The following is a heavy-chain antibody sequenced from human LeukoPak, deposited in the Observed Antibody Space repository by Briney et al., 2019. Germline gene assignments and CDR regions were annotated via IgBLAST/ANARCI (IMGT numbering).Heavy chain of an antibody. CDR3: APYCSGGSCYGVDY. D-gene: IGHD2-15*01. Sequence: PGGSLRLSCAASGFTFSSYAMSWVRQAPGKGLEWVSAISGSGGSTYHADSVKGRLTISRDNSKNTLYLQMYSLRAEDTAVYYCAPYCSGGSCYGVDYWGQGTLVTVSS. CDR2: ISGSGGST. V-gene: IGHV3-23*01. J-gene: IGHJ4*02. CDR1: GFTFSSYA.